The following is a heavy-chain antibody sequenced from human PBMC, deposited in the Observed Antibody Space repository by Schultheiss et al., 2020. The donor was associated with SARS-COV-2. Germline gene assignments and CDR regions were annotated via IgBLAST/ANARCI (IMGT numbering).Heavy chain of an antibody. V-gene: IGHV3-23*01. CDR1: GFTFSSYA. J-gene: IGHJ4*02. D-gene: IGHD2-15*01. CDR3: ARVRSGANSPFDY. Sequence: GGSLRLSCAASGFTFSSYAMSWVRQAPGKGLESVSGISDTGGSAYYADSVKGRFTISRDNSKNILYLQMNSLRAEDTAVYYCARVRSGANSPFDYWGQGTLVTVSS. CDR2: ISDTGGSA.